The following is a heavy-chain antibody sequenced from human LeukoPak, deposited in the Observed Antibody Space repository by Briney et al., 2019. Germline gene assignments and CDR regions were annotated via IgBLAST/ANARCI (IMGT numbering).Heavy chain of an antibody. CDR2: IYYSGST. V-gene: IGHV4-31*03. CDR3: ARGQWLAQLRVFDY. CDR1: GGSISSGGYY. D-gene: IGHD6-19*01. Sequence: SETLSLTCTVSGGSISSGGYYWRWVRQHPGKGLEWIGYIYYSGSTYYNPSLKSRVTISVDTSKNQFSLKLSSVTAADTAVYYCARGQWLAQLRVFDYWGQGTLVTVSS. J-gene: IGHJ4*02.